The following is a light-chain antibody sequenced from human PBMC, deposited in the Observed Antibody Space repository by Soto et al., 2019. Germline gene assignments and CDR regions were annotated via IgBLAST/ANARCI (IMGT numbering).Light chain of an antibody. Sequence: QSVLTQPPSVSAAPGQKVTISCSGSSSNIGSNYVSWYQHLPGTAPKLLIYDSNKRPSGIPGRFSGSKSGTSATLGITGLQTGDEADYYCGTWDSSLSAVVFGGGTKLTVL. CDR3: GTWDSSLSAVV. V-gene: IGLV1-51*01. J-gene: IGLJ2*01. CDR2: DSN. CDR1: SSNIGSNY.